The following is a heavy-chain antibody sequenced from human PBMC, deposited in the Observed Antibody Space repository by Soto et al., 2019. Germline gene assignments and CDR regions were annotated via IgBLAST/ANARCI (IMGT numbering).Heavy chain of an antibody. D-gene: IGHD6-19*01. V-gene: IGHV1-3*01. CDR1: GYTFTSYA. CDR2: INAGNGNT. J-gene: IGHJ4*02. CDR3: GRPPGIAVADY. Sequence: GASVKVSCKASGYTFTSYAMHWVRQAPGQRLEWMGWINAGNGNTKYSQKFQGRVTITRDTSASTAYMELSSLRSEDPAVYYWGRPPGIAVADYGVQGTLVTVSS.